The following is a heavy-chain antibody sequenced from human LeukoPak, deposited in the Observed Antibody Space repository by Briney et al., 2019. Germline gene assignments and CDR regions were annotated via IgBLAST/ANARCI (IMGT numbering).Heavy chain of an antibody. D-gene: IGHD6-13*01. CDR3: ARHPYIAAAGMSSDY. CDR2: IYYSGST. Sequence: PSETLSLTCTVSGGSISSYYWSWIRQPPGKGLEWIGYIYYSGSTNYNPSLKSRVTISVDTSKNQFSLKLSSVTAADTAVYYCARHPYIAAAGMSSDYWGQGTLVTVSS. J-gene: IGHJ4*02. CDR1: GGSISSYY. V-gene: IGHV4-59*08.